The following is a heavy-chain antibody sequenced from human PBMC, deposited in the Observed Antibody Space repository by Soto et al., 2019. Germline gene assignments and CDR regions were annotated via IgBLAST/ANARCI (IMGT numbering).Heavy chain of an antibody. CDR1: GGSISSGYYY. J-gene: IGHJ4*02. CDR3: ARGREARNSPFGY. Sequence: PSETLSLTCSVSGGSISSGYYYWSWIRQPPGKGLEWIGYIHYSGRAYYNPTLKSRVTISVDMSMTQFSLKLSSVTAEDTAVYHCARGREARNSPFGYWGQGTRVTVSS. V-gene: IGHV4-30-4*01. D-gene: IGHD1-7*01. CDR2: IHYSGRA.